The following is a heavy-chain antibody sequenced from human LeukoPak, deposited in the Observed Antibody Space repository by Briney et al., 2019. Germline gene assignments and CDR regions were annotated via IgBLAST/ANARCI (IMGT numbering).Heavy chain of an antibody. D-gene: IGHD4-17*01. CDR1: GFIVSSNY. Sequence: PGGSLRLSCAASGFIVSSNYMSWVRQAPGKGLEWVSVIYSGGATYYADSVKGRFTISRDNSKNMLYLQMNSLRAEDTAVYYCVSVLTVTFDSWGQGTLVTVSS. CDR2: IYSGGAT. J-gene: IGHJ4*02. CDR3: VSVLTVTFDS. V-gene: IGHV3-53*01.